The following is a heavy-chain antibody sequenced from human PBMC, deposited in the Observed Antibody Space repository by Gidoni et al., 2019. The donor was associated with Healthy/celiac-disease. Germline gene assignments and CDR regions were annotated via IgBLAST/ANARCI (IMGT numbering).Heavy chain of an antibody. CDR3: ARGLGYCSSTSCASRNYYYYYGMDV. Sequence: QVQLVASGGGVVQRGRSLRLPCAASGFTFSSSAMHWVRQAPGKGLEWVAVISYKGSNKYYADSVKGRFTITRDNSKNTLYLQMNSLRAEDTAVYYCARGLGYCSSTSCASRNYYYYYGMDVWGQGTTVTVSS. CDR2: ISYKGSNK. CDR1: GFTFSSSA. V-gene: IGHV3-30-3*01. J-gene: IGHJ6*02. D-gene: IGHD2-2*01.